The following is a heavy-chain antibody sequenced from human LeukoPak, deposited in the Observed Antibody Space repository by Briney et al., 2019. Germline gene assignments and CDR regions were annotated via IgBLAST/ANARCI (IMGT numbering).Heavy chain of an antibody. CDR2: INPNSGGT. CDR3: ARVKQLVSPWFDP. D-gene: IGHD6-13*01. J-gene: IGHJ5*02. V-gene: IGHV1-2*07. Sequence: ASVKVSCKASGYTFTDYYIHWVRQAPGQGLEWMGWINPNSGGTNYAHKFQGRVTMTSDTSISTVYMDLSSLNSDDTAVYYCARVKQLVSPWFDPWGQGTLVTVSS. CDR1: GYTFTDYY.